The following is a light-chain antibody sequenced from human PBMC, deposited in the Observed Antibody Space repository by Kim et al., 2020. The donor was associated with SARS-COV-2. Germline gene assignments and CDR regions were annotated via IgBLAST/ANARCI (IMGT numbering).Light chain of an antibody. J-gene: IGKJ3*01. CDR1: QNINSH. CDR3: QQTSISPFT. Sequence: DIQMTQSPSSLSASVGDRVTITCRTSQNINSHLNWYHQKPGRAPKLLIYAASTLQGGVPSRFSGSGSETDFTLTISSLQPEDFATYFCQQTSISPFTFGPGTKVDIK. CDR2: AAS. V-gene: IGKV1-39*01.